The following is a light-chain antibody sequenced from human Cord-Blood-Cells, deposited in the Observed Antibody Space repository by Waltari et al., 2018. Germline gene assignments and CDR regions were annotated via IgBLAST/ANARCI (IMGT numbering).Light chain of an antibody. CDR1: SRDVGCYNY. V-gene: IGLV2-14*01. CDR2: EVS. Sequence: QSALTQPASVSGSPGQSITISCTGTSRDVGCYNYVSWYQQHPGKAPKLMIYEVSNRPSGVSNRFSGSKSGNTASLTISGLQAEDEADYYCSSYTSSSTLVFGTGTKVTVL. CDR3: SSYTSSSTLV. J-gene: IGLJ1*01.